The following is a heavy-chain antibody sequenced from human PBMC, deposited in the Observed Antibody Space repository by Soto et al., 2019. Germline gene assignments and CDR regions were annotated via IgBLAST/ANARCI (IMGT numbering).Heavy chain of an antibody. J-gene: IGHJ6*03. Sequence: QVQLQESGPGLVKPSQTLSLTCTVSGGSISSGGYYWSWIRQHPGKGLEWIGYIYYSGSTYYNPSPQRRVTIAADTSTKQFSLKQRSVAAAATAVYYCWRGVSLVRGATSYYYYYMDVWGKGTTVTVSS. V-gene: IGHV4-31*03. CDR2: IYYSGST. CDR3: WRGVSLVRGATSYYYYYMDV. D-gene: IGHD3-10*01. CDR1: GGSISSGGYY.